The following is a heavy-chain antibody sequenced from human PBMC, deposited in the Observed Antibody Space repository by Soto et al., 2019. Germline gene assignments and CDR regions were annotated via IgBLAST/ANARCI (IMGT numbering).Heavy chain of an antibody. CDR3: ARVKTYYYDSSGYHFDY. CDR2: IYYSGST. V-gene: IGHV4-59*01. D-gene: IGHD3-22*01. J-gene: IGHJ4*02. Sequence: SETLSLTCTVSGGSISSYYWSWIRQPPGKGLEWIGYIYYSGSTNYNPSLKSRVTITVDTSKNQFSLKLSSVTAADTAVYYCARVKTYYYDSSGYHFDYWGQGTLVTVSS. CDR1: GGSISSYY.